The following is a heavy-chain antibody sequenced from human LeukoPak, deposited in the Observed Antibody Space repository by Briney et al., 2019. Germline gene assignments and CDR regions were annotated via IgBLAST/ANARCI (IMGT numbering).Heavy chain of an antibody. D-gene: IGHD6-13*01. V-gene: IGHV4-34*01. CDR3: ASIDVGYSSSWFLRTPIDY. J-gene: IGHJ4*02. CDR2: INHSGST. Sequence: SETLSLTCAVYGGSFSGYYWRWIRQPPGKGLEWIGEINHSGSTNYNPSLKSRVTISVDTSKNQFSLKLSSVTAADTAVYYCASIDVGYSSSWFLRTPIDYWGQGTLVTVSS. CDR1: GGSFSGYY.